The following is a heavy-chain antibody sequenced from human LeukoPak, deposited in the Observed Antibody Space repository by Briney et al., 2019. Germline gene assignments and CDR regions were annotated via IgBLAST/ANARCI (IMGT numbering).Heavy chain of an antibody. D-gene: IGHD5-24*01. J-gene: IGHJ5*02. CDR2: IIPIFSTA. CDR1: GGTFSSYA. CDR3: ARDNSVRDEAWWFNP. V-gene: IGHV1-69*06. Sequence: VASVKVSCKASGGTFSSYAISWVRQAPGQGLEWMGGIIPIFSTANYAQKFQGRVTITADKSTSTAYMELSSLRSEDTAVYYCARDNSVRDEAWWFNPWGQGTLVTVSS.